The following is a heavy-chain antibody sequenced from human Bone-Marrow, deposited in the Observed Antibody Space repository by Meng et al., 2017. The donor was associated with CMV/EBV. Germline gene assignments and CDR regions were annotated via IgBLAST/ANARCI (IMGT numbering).Heavy chain of an antibody. CDR3: AKGSTVTLYYYYYGMDV. Sequence: GGSLRLSCAASGFTFRNYWMSWVRQAPGKGLEWVANMKHDGSEKYYVDSVKGRFTISRDNAKNSLYLQMNSLRAEDTAVYYCAKGSTVTLYYYYYGMDVWGQGTTVTVSS. J-gene: IGHJ6*02. CDR1: GFTFRNYW. D-gene: IGHD4-11*01. V-gene: IGHV3-7*01. CDR2: MKHDGSEK.